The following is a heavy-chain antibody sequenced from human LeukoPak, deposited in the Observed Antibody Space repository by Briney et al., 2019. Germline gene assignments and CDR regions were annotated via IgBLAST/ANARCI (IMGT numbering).Heavy chain of an antibody. CDR3: ASQFPMIASGRGAFDI. Sequence: GGSLRLSCAASGFTFSSYSMNWVRQAPGKGLEWVSSISSSSSYIYYADSVKGRFTISRDNAMNSLYLQMNSLRAEDTAVYYCASQFPMIASGRGAFDIWGQGTMVTVSS. V-gene: IGHV3-21*01. CDR2: ISSSSSYI. D-gene: IGHD3-22*01. J-gene: IGHJ3*02. CDR1: GFTFSSYS.